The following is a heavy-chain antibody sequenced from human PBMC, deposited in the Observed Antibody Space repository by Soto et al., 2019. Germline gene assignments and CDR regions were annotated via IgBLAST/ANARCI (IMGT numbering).Heavy chain of an antibody. J-gene: IGHJ4*02. V-gene: IGHV3-49*04. D-gene: IGHD1-26*01. Sequence: GSLRLTCTASGFTLVDYAISCVRRSALKGREWVGFIRSKAYGGTTEYAASVKGRFTISRDDSKSIAYLQMNSLKTEDTAVYYCTRQWELLRTYFDYWGQGTLVTVSS. CDR2: IRSKAYGGTT. CDR1: GFTLVDYA. CDR3: TRQWELLRTYFDY.